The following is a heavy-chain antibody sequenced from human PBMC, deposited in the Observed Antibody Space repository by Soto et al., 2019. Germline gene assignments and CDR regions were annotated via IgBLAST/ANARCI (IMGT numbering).Heavy chain of an antibody. D-gene: IGHD3-16*02. Sequence: GGSLRLSCAASGFTFSSYAMSWVRQAPGKGLEWVSAISGSGGSTYYADSVKGRFTISRDNSKSTLHLQMNSLRAEDTAVYYCAKDHHDYIWGSYRSYYWGQGTLVTVSS. CDR2: ISGSGGST. J-gene: IGHJ4*02. CDR3: AKDHHDYIWGSYRSYY. CDR1: GFTFSSYA. V-gene: IGHV3-23*01.